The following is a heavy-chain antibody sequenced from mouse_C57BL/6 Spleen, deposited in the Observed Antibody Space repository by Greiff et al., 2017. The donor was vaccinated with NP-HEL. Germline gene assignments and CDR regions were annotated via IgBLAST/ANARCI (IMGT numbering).Heavy chain of an antibody. D-gene: IGHD2-2*01. CDR2: INPYNGGT. Sequence: VQLQQSGPVLVKPGASVKMSCKASGYTFTDYYMNWVKQSHGKSLEWIGVINPYNGGTSYNQKFKGKATLTVDKSSSTAYMELNSLTSEDSAVYYCARRNGYYWYFDDWGTGTTVTVSS. V-gene: IGHV1-19*01. CDR3: ARRNGYYWYFDD. CDR1: GYTFTDYY. J-gene: IGHJ1*03.